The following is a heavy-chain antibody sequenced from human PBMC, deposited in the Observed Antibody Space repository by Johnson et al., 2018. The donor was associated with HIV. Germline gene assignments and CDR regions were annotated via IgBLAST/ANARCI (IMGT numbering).Heavy chain of an antibody. J-gene: IGHJ3*02. D-gene: IGHD6-6*01. CDR3: ARDRGIAARPFRYAFDI. CDR2: TSNDGSNK. V-gene: IGHV3-30*03. Sequence: QVQLVESGGGVVQPGRSLRVSCAASGFTFSSYGMHWVRQAPGKGLEWVAVTSNDGSNKYYADSVKGRFTISRDNSKNTLYLQMNSLRAEDTAVYYCARDRGIAARPFRYAFDIWGQGTMVTVSS. CDR1: GFTFSSYG.